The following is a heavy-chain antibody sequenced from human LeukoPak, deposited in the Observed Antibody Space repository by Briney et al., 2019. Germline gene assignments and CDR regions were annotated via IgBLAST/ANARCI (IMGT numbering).Heavy chain of an antibody. Sequence: ASVKVSCKASGYTFTSYYMHWVRQAPGQGLEWMGIINPSGGSTSYAQKFQGRVTMTEDTSTDTAYMELSSLRSEDTAVYYCATGPNWKLYYFDYWGQGTLVTVSS. D-gene: IGHD1-20*01. J-gene: IGHJ4*02. CDR2: INPSGGST. CDR1: GYTFTSYY. CDR3: ATGPNWKLYYFDY. V-gene: IGHV1-46*01.